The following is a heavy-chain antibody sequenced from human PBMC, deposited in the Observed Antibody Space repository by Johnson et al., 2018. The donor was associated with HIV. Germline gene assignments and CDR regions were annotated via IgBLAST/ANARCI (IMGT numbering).Heavy chain of an antibody. Sequence: QVQLVESGGGVVQPGRSLRLSCAASGFTFSSYAMHWVRQAPGKGLEWVAVISYDGNNKYYADSVKGRFTISRDNSKNTLYLQMNSLRAGDTAVYYCARNGLIPAAKGVAFDIWGQGTMVTVSS. D-gene: IGHD2-2*01. CDR3: ARNGLIPAAKGVAFDI. V-gene: IGHV3-30*04. CDR2: ISYDGNNK. J-gene: IGHJ3*02. CDR1: GFTFSSYA.